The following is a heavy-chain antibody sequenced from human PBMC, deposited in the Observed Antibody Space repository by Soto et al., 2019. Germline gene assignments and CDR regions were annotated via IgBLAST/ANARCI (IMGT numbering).Heavy chain of an antibody. D-gene: IGHD5-12*01. CDR3: ARVGKMATTYFDY. CDR1: GFTFSSYAM. J-gene: IGHJ4*02. CDR2: IYHSGST. Sequence: SLRLSCAASGFTFSSYAMSWVRQPPGKGLEWIGEIYHSGSTNYNPSLKSRVTISVDKSKNQFSLKLSSVTAADTAVYYCARVGKMATTYFDYWGQGTLVTVSS. V-gene: IGHV4-4*02.